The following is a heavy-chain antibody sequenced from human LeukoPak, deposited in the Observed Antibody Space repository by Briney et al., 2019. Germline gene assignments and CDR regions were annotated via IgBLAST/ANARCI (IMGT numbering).Heavy chain of an antibody. CDR1: GFTVSGNY. CDR3: ARRAGGYSHPYDY. Sequence: GGSLRLSCGTSGFTVSGNYMSWVRQAPGKGLEWVSLIYSGGTTYYADSVKGRFTISRDNSKNTLYLQMNSLRAEDTAVYYCARRAGGYSHPYDYWGQGILVTVSS. CDR2: IYSGGTT. V-gene: IGHV3-53*01. J-gene: IGHJ4*02. D-gene: IGHD4-23*01.